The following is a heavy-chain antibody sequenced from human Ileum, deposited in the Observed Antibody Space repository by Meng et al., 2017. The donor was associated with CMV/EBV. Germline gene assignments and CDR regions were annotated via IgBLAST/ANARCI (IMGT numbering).Heavy chain of an antibody. D-gene: IGHD4-23*01. V-gene: IGHV4-61*01. J-gene: IGHJ6*02. CDR3: ARYTVVTPGYYYGMDV. CDR1: GGSVSSGSYY. Sequence: SETLSLTCTVSGGSVSSGSYYWRWIRQPPGKGLEWIGYIYYSGSTNYNPSLKSRVTISVDTSKNQFSLKLSSVTAADTAVYYCARYTVVTPGYYYGMDVWGQGTTVTVSS. CDR2: IYYSGST.